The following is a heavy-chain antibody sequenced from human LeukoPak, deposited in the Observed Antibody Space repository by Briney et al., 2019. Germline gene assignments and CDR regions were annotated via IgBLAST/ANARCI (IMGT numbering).Heavy chain of an antibody. Sequence: SETLSLTCAVYGGSFSGYYWSWIRHPPGKGQEWIWEINHSGSTNYNPSLTSRVTISVDTSKTQFSLKLSSVTAADTAVYYCARRKNYYDSSGYRSYWYFDLWGRGTLVTVSS. J-gene: IGHJ2*01. CDR3: ARRKNYYDSSGYRSYWYFDL. CDR1: GGSFSGYY. CDR2: INHSGST. D-gene: IGHD3-22*01. V-gene: IGHV4-34*01.